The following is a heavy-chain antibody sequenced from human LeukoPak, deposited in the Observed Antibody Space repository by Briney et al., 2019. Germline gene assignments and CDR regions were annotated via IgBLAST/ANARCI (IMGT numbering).Heavy chain of an antibody. CDR1: GGTFNSSG. CDR2: IISFFGAA. J-gene: IGHJ4*02. D-gene: IGHD6-13*01. CDR3: ARASGRYSRALGPYFDY. Sequence: SVKVSCKASGGTFNSSGISWVRQAPGQGLEWMGGIISFFGAAHYIQKFQGRLTITADESTSTAYMELSSLRSEDTAVYYCARASGRYSRALGPYFDYWGQGTLVTVSS. V-gene: IGHV1-69*01.